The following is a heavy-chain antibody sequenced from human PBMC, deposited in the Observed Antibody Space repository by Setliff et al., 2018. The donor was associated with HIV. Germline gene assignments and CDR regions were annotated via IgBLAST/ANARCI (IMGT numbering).Heavy chain of an antibody. Sequence: SETLSLTCSVSGGSISSGSYYWTWIRQPAGKGPEWIGHIYTNGYTYSNPSLKSRVTISVDTSKNQFSLKLNSVTAADTAVYYCARRGTHGAFDIWGQGTMVTVSS. V-gene: IGHV4-61*09. CDR3: ARRGTHGAFDI. CDR1: GGSISSGSYY. D-gene: IGHD3-10*01. J-gene: IGHJ3*02. CDR2: IYTNGYT.